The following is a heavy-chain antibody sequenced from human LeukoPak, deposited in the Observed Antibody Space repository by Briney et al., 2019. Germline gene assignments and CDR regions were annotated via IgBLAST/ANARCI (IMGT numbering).Heavy chain of an antibody. CDR2: VYTSGST. CDR3: ARDVKKVAGNYYYYGLDV. CDR1: GDSISSCY. J-gene: IGHJ6*02. Sequence: SETLSLTCSVSGDSISSCYWSWIRQPAGKGLEWVGRVYTSGSTYYNPSLQSRVTLSVDTSKNQFSLKLTSVTAADTAVYYCARDVKKVAGNYYYYGLDVWGQGTTVTVSS. D-gene: IGHD6-19*01. V-gene: IGHV4-4*07.